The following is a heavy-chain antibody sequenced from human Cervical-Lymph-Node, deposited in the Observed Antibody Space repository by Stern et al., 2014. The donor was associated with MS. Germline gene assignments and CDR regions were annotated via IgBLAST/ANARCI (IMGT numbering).Heavy chain of an antibody. D-gene: IGHD6-19*01. V-gene: IGHV3-23*04. CDR2: IIGSDGIT. CDR1: GFTFSSYA. CDR3: AKVYGSGPFDY. Sequence: EVQLVQSGGTLVQPGGSLRLACAASGFTFSSYAMSWVRQAPGKGLEGVSFIIGSDGITSYADSVKGRFTISRDNSKNTLFLQMNSLRAEDTAVYYCAKVYGSGPFDYWGQGTLVPVSS. J-gene: IGHJ4*02.